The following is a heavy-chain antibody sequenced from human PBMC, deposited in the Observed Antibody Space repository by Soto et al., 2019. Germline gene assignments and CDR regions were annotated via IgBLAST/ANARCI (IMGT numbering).Heavy chain of an antibody. Sequence: EVQLVESGGGLVKPGGSLRLSCAASGFTFSSYSMNWVRQAPGKGLEWVSSISSSSSYIYYADSVKGRFTISIDNAKNSLYLQMNSLRAEDTAVYYCARAPRVTFGGVIEWGQGTLVTVSS. CDR2: ISSSSSYI. J-gene: IGHJ4*02. D-gene: IGHD3-16*02. V-gene: IGHV3-21*01. CDR1: GFTFSSYS. CDR3: ARAPRVTFGGVIE.